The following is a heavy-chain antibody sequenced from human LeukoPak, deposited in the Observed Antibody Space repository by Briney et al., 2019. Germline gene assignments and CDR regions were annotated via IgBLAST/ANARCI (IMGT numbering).Heavy chain of an antibody. J-gene: IGHJ4*02. CDR3: ARDLGADFWSGYYNYFDY. CDR2: INPSGGST. CDR1: GYTFTSYY. D-gene: IGHD3-3*01. V-gene: IGHV1-46*01. Sequence: GASVKVSCKASGYTFTSYYMHWVRQAPGQGLEWMGIINPSGGSTSYAQKFQGRVTINRDTSTSRVYMELSSLRSEDTAVYYCARDLGADFWSGYYNYFDYWGQGTLVTVSS.